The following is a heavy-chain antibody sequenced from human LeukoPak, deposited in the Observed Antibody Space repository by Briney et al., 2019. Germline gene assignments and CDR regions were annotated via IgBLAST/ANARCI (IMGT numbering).Heavy chain of an antibody. CDR1: GGSISTYY. CDR3: ARAPRTSNPFDY. Sequence: PSETLSLTCTVSGGSISTYYWNWIRQPPGKGLEWIGYVYYSGSTNYNPSLKSRVTISVDTSKNQFSLKLSSVTAADTAVYYCARAPRTSNPFDYWGQGTLVTVSS. CDR2: VYYSGST. D-gene: IGHD1-14*01. V-gene: IGHV4-59*01. J-gene: IGHJ4*02.